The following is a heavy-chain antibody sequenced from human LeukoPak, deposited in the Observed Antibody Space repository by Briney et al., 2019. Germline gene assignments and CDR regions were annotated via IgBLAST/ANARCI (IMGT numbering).Heavy chain of an antibody. CDR2: ISQDGSNQ. D-gene: IGHD3-22*01. CDR1: GLSFRDYA. J-gene: IGHJ4*02. CDR3: VRGRADSSAYYWDPFDL. V-gene: IGHV3-30*04. Sequence: GGSLRLSCEASGLSFRDYAMHWVRQAPGRGLEWVAVISQDGSNQNYADSVQDRVTISRDNSKNTLFLQMFTLKTEDTAVYFCVRGRADSSAYYWDPFDLWGQGALVTVSA.